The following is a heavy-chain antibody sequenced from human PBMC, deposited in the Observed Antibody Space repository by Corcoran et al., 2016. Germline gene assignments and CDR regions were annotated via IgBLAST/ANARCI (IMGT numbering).Heavy chain of an antibody. CDR3: ARVREGAFDI. CDR1: RFTFSSYW. CDR2: IKQDGSEK. Sequence: EVQLVESGGGLVQPGGSLRLSCAASRFTFSSYWMSWVRQAPGKGLEWVANIKQDGSEKYYVDSVKGRFTISRDNAKNSLYLQMNSLRAEDTAVYYCARVREGAFDIWGQGTMVTVSS. J-gene: IGHJ3*02. V-gene: IGHV3-7*03.